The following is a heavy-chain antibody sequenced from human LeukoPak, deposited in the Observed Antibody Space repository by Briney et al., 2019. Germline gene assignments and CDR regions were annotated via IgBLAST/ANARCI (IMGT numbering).Heavy chain of an antibody. D-gene: IGHD3-3*01. Sequence: GGSLRLSCAASGFTFSSHWMHWVRQAPGKGLVWVSRINSDGSSISYADSVKGRFTISRDNSKNTLYLQMNSLRAEDTAVYYCARDLVSAGFLEWSYYYYGMDVWGQGTTVTVSS. J-gene: IGHJ6*02. CDR3: ARDLVSAGFLEWSYYYYGMDV. CDR1: GFTFSSHW. CDR2: INSDGSSI. V-gene: IGHV3-74*01.